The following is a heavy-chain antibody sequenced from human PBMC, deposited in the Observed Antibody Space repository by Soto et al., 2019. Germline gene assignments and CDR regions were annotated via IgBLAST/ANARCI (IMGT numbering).Heavy chain of an antibody. CDR2: VISASGSV. CDR3: ARVGSRDAYNYVLDQ. J-gene: IGHJ1*01. V-gene: IGHV1-69*06. D-gene: IGHD5-18*01. Sequence: QVQVVQSGAEVKKPGSSVKISCKASGRIFSSFPTSWVRQVPGQGLAWMGGVISASGSVTYAPKFQGRVTMTAVNSVGIGYMELTTLTSEDTAIYYCARVGSRDAYNYVLDQWGPGTMVTVSS. CDR1: GRIFSSFP.